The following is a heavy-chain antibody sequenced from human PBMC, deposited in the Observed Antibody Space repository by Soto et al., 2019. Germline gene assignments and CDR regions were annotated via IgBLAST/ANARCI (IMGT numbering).Heavy chain of an antibody. V-gene: IGHV1-46*01. Sequence: ASVKVSCKASGYTFTSYYMHWVRQAPGQGLEWMGIINPSGGSTSYAQKFQGRVTMTRDTSTSTVYMELSSLRSEDTAVYYCARGRGAAAGRPNYYYGMDVWGQGTTVTVSS. D-gene: IGHD6-13*01. CDR3: ARGRGAAAGRPNYYYGMDV. CDR1: GYTFTSYY. J-gene: IGHJ6*02. CDR2: INPSGGST.